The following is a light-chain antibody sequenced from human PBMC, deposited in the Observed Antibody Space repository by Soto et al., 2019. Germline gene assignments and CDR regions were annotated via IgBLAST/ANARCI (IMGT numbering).Light chain of an antibody. V-gene: IGLV4-69*01. CDR3: QTWGTDIKGV. CDR1: SGHSSYA. Sequence: QPVLTQSPSASASLGASVKLTCTLSSGHSSYAIAWHQQQPEKGPRYLMKLNSDGSHTKGDGIPDRFSGSSSGAERYLTISSLQSDDEADYYGQTWGTDIKGVFGGGTKLTVL. CDR2: LNSDGSH. J-gene: IGLJ2*01.